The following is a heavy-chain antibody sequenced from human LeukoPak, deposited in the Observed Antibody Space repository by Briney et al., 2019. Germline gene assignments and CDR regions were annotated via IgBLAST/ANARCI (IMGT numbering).Heavy chain of an antibody. CDR3: AKDLVWTYYFDY. D-gene: IGHD1-1*01. Sequence: GGSLRLSCATSGFTFSSYAMSWVRQAPGKGLEWVSAISGSGGSTYYADSVKGRFTISRDNSKNTLYLQMNSLRAEDTAVYYCAKDLVWTYYFDYWGQGTLVTVSS. V-gene: IGHV3-23*01. CDR1: GFTFSSYA. J-gene: IGHJ4*02. CDR2: ISGSGGST.